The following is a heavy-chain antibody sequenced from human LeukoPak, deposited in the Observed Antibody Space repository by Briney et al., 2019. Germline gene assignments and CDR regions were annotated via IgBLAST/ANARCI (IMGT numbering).Heavy chain of an antibody. CDR1: GYHFTSYW. J-gene: IGHJ4*02. Sequence: GESLEISCKGSGYHFTSYWIGWGRPMPGKGLGWMGIIYPGDSDTRYSPSFEGQVTISADKSISTAYLQWSSLKASDTAMYYCARGNIGYDFWSGYYSPPKRTFDYWGQGTLVTVSS. D-gene: IGHD3-3*01. V-gene: IGHV5-51*01. CDR3: ARGNIGYDFWSGYYSPPKRTFDY. CDR2: IYPGDSDT.